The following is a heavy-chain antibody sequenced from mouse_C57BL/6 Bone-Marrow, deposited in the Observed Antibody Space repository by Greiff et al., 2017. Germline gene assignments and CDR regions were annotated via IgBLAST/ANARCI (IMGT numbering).Heavy chain of an antibody. V-gene: IGHV1-55*01. CDR3: AREDDYDEPD. CDR2: INPGSGSN. J-gene: IGHJ3*01. Sequence: QVQLQQPGAELVKPGASVKMSCKASGYTFTSYWITWVKPRPGKGLEWVGVINPGSGSNNYNEKFKSKATLTVATSSRTAYMQLSILTSEESTVYYCAREDDYDEPDWGQGTLVTVSA. D-gene: IGHD2-4*01. CDR1: GYTFTSYW.